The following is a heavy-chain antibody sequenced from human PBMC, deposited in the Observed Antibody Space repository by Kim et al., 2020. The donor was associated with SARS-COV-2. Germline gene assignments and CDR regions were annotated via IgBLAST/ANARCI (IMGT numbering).Heavy chain of an antibody. J-gene: IGHJ5*02. Sequence: SVKVSCKASGGTFSSYAISWVRQAPGQGLEWMGGIIPIFGTANYAQKFQGRVTITADESTSTAYMELSSLRSEDTAVYYCARVEQWLVGRFDPWGQGTLVTVSS. V-gene: IGHV1-69*13. D-gene: IGHD6-19*01. CDR3: ARVEQWLVGRFDP. CDR1: GGTFSSYA. CDR2: IIPIFGTA.